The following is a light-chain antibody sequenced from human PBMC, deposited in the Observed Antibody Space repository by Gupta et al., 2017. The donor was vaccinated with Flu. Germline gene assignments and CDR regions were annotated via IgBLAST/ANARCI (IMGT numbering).Light chain of an antibody. Sequence: ISCRSSQSLLYTNGNTYLNWCQQRPGQTPRRLIYRVSQRESGVPARFTGSGSCTDFSLTISRVEAEDVGVYFCMQGTHWPYAFGPGTKLEIK. V-gene: IGKV2-30*01. CDR2: RVS. J-gene: IGKJ2*01. CDR3: MQGTHWPYA. CDR1: QSLLYTNGNTY.